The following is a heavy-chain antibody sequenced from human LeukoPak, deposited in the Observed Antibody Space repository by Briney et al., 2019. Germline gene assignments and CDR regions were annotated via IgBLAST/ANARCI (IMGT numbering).Heavy chain of an antibody. CDR3: AREVVPYDSSGYYHDAFDI. CDR1: GGSFSGYY. Sequence: PSETLSLTCAVYGGSFSGYYWSWIRQPPGKGLEWIGEINHSGSTNYNPSLKSRVTISVDTSKDQFSLKLSSVTAADTAVHYCAREVVPYDSSGYYHDAFDIWGQGTMVTVSS. J-gene: IGHJ3*02. CDR2: INHSGST. V-gene: IGHV4-34*01. D-gene: IGHD3-22*01.